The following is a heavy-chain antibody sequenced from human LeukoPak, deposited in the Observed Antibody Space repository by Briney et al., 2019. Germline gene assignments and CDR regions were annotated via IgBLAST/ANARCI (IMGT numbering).Heavy chain of an antibody. CDR2: ISSSGSTI. D-gene: IGHD5-18*01. V-gene: IGHV3-11*01. CDR1: GFTFSDYY. CDR3: ARDLRGIQLYS. Sequence: GGSLRLSCAASGFTFSDYYMSWIRQPPGKGLEWVSYISSSGSTIYYANSVKGRFTISRDNAKNSLYLQMNSLTAEDTAVYYCARDLRGIQLYSWGQGTLVTVSS. J-gene: IGHJ4*02.